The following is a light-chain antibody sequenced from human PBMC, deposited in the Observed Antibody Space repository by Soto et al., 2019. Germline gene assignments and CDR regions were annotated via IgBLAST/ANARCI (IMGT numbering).Light chain of an antibody. CDR2: DVT. CDR3: SSYSSSTTHVV. V-gene: IGLV2-14*03. Sequence: QSVLTQPAFVSGSPGRSVTISCTGTSTDVGGFNYVSWYQHLPGRAPKLIIYDVTNRPSGISYRFSASKSGRTASLTISGLHAEDEADYYCSSYSSSTTHVVFGGGTKVTVL. J-gene: IGLJ2*01. CDR1: STDVGGFNY.